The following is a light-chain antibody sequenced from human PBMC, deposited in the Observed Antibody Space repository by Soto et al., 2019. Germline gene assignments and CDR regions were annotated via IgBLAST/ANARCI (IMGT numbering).Light chain of an antibody. Sequence: QAVVTQPPSVSGAPGQRVTISCTGSSSNIGAGYDVHWYQQLPGTAPKLLIYGNSNRPSGVPDRFSGSKSGTSASLAITGLQAEDEADYSCQSYDSSLREVFGGGTKLTVL. J-gene: IGLJ2*01. V-gene: IGLV1-40*01. CDR2: GNS. CDR1: SSNIGAGYD. CDR3: QSYDSSLREV.